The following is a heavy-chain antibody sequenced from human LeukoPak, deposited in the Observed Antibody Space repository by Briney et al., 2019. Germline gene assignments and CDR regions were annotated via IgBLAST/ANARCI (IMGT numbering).Heavy chain of an antibody. CDR2: ISAYNGNT. Sequence: ASVKVSCKASGYTFTSYGISWVRQAPGQGLEWMGWISAYNGNTNYAQKLQGRVTMTTDTSTSTAYMELRSLRSDDTAVYYCARVGYYESSGYYAYWGQGTLVTVSS. V-gene: IGHV1-18*01. CDR3: ARVGYYESSGYYAY. J-gene: IGHJ4*02. D-gene: IGHD3-22*01. CDR1: GYTFTSYG.